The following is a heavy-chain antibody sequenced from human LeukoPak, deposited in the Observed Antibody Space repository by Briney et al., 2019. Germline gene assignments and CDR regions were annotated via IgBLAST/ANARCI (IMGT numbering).Heavy chain of an antibody. CDR3: ARGWGDYGFWSGLYYYYGVDV. D-gene: IGHD3-3*01. CDR1: GYTFTSYD. CDR2: MNPNSGNT. J-gene: IGHJ6*02. Sequence: GASVKVSCKASGYTFTSYDINWVRQATGQGLEWMGWMNPNSGNTGYAQKFQGRVTMTRNTSISTAYMELSSLRSEDTAVYYCARGWGDYGFWSGLYYYYGVDVWGQGTTVTVSS. V-gene: IGHV1-8*01.